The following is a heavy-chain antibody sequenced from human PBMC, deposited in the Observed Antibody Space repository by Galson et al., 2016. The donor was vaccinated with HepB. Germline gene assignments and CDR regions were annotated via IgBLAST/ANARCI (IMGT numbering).Heavy chain of an antibody. V-gene: IGHV3-23*01. Sequence: SLRLSCAASGFTFSTYGMSWVRQAPGKGLEWVSAISSSGGTTNYADSVKGRFTISRDNSKNTLFLQMNSLRAEATAAYYCATGGSSGQTHFDYWGQGTLVTVSS. CDR2: ISSSGGTT. D-gene: IGHD6-19*01. CDR1: GFTFSTYG. J-gene: IGHJ4*02. CDR3: ATGGSSGQTHFDY.